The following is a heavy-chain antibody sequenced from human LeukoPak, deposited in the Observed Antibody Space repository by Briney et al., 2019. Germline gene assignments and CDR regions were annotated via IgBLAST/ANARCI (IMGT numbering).Heavy chain of an antibody. CDR3: ARHGTVAPLEKYYYYYYMDV. CDR2: IYYSGST. D-gene: IGHD6-19*01. Sequence: SETLSLTCTVSGGSISSSSYYWGWIRQPPGKGLEWIGSIYYSGSTYYSPSLKSRVTISVDTSKNQFSLKLSSVTAADTAVYYCARHGTVAPLEKYYYYYYMDVWGKGTTVTVSS. V-gene: IGHV4-39*01. CDR1: GGSISSSSYY. J-gene: IGHJ6*03.